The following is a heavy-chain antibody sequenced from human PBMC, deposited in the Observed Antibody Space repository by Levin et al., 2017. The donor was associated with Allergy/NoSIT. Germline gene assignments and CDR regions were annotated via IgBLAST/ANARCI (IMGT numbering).Heavy chain of an antibody. V-gene: IGHV3-43*01. CDR1: GFNFNDHT. J-gene: IGHJ4*02. Sequence: PGGSLRLSCAASGFNFNDHTMHWVRQAPGKGLEWVSLISWDGGTTYYADSVKGRFTISRDNSKDSLYLQMNSLRAEDTALYYCAKWAPDDYCFDYWGRGTLVTVSS. CDR3: AKWAPDDYCFDY. CDR2: ISWDGGTT. D-gene: IGHD1-1*01.